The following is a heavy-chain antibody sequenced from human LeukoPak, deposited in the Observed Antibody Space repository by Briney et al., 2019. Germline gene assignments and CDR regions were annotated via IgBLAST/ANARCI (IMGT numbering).Heavy chain of an antibody. CDR1: GFTFSDYY. V-gene: IGHV3-11*01. CDR3: ARDRRTYGSGSAEDYFDY. J-gene: IGHJ4*02. Sequence: GGSLRLSCAASGFTFSDYYMSWIRQAPGKGLEWVSYISSSGSTIYYADSVKGRFTISRDNAKNSLYLQMNSLRAEDTAVYYCARDRRTYGSGSAEDYFDYWGQGTLVTVSS. D-gene: IGHD3-10*01. CDR2: ISSSGSTI.